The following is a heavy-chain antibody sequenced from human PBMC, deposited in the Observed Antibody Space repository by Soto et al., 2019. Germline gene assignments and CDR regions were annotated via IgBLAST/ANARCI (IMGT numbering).Heavy chain of an antibody. Sequence: QVQLVESGGGLVKPGGSLRLSCAAAGFTFSDDFMTWIRQAPGKGLEWVSYISGRGDRIYYADSVKGRFTISRDNAKKSLFLQINSLRAEDTAVYYCASGACSGYDCYYEYWCQGTLVTVSS. CDR3: ASGACSGYDCYYEY. D-gene: IGHD5-12*01. CDR1: GFTFSDDF. V-gene: IGHV3-11*01. CDR2: ISGRGDRI. J-gene: IGHJ4*02.